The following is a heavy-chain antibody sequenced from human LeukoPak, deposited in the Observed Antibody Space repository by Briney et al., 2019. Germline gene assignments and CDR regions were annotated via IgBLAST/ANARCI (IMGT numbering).Heavy chain of an antibody. CDR3: ASPCDSSGYYYDY. D-gene: IGHD3-22*01. V-gene: IGHV5-51*01. CDR2: IYPGDSDT. J-gene: IGHJ4*02. CDR1: GYSFTSYW. Sequence: GESLQIFCKGSGYSFTSYWIGWVRQMPGKGLEWMGIIYPGDSDTRYSPSFQGQVTISADKSISTAYLQWSSLKASDTAMYYCASPCDSSGYYYDYWGQGTLVTVSS.